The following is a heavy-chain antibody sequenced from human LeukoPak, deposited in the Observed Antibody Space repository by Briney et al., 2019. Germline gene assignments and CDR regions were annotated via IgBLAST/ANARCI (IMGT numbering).Heavy chain of an antibody. CDR3: TAHPYYYDSSGPPFDY. D-gene: IGHD3-22*01. CDR2: IKSKTDGGTT. Sequence: TPGGSLRLSCAASGFTFSSAWMSWVRQGPGKGLEWVGRIKSKTDGGTTDYAAPVKGRFTISRDDSKNTLYLQMNSLKTEDTAVYYCTAHPYYYDSSGPPFDYWGQGTLVTVSS. V-gene: IGHV3-15*01. J-gene: IGHJ4*02. CDR1: GFTFSSAW.